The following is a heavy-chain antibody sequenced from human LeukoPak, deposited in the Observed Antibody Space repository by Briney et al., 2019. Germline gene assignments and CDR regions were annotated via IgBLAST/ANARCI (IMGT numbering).Heavy chain of an antibody. CDR3: ARVWGDFWSGYYTLYYYYYMDV. CDR1: GFTFSSYW. J-gene: IGHJ6*03. V-gene: IGHV3-74*01. D-gene: IGHD3-3*01. Sequence: GGSLRLSCAASGFTFSSYWMHWVRQAPGKGLVWVSRINSDGSSTSYADSVKGRFTISRDNAKNSLYLQMNSLRAEDTAVYYCARVWGDFWSGYYTLYYYYYMDVWGKGTTVTVSS. CDR2: INSDGSST.